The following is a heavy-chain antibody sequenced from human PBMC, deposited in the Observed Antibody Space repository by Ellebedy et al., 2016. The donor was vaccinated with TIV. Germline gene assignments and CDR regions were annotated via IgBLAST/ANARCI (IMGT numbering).Heavy chain of an antibody. CDR2: IKQDGSEK. CDR3: ARESYSYGRGFDI. V-gene: IGHV3-7*03. D-gene: IGHD5-18*01. J-gene: IGHJ3*02. Sequence: GESLKISCAASGFTFSPYAMAWVRQAPGKGLEWVANIKQDGSEKYYVDSVKGRFTISRDNAKNSLYLQMNSLRAEDTAVYYCARESYSYGRGFDIWGQGTMVTVSS. CDR1: GFTFSPYA.